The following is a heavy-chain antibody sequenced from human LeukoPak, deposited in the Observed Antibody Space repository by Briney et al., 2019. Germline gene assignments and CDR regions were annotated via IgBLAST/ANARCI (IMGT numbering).Heavy chain of an antibody. D-gene: IGHD2-15*01. J-gene: IGHJ4*02. CDR2: ISYDGSNK. V-gene: IGHV3-30*03. CDR3: ARDAGDCSGGSCYGDY. Sequence: PGRSLRLSCAASGFTFSSYGMHWVRQAPGKGLEWVAVISYDGSNKYYADSVKGRFTISRDNSKNTLYLQMNSLRAEDTAVYYCARDAGDCSGGSCYGDYWGQGTLVTVSS. CDR1: GFTFSSYG.